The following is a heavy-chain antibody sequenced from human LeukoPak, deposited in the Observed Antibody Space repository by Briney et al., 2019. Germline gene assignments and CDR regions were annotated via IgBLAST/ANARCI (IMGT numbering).Heavy chain of an antibody. J-gene: IGHJ4*02. V-gene: IGHV3-23*01. Sequence: GGSLRLSCAASGFTFSSNAMTWVRQAPGKGLECVSAITGSGDTTYYADSVKGRFTIFRDNSKNTLYLQLNNLRAEDTAIYYCAKAFGTNVYYQLPIDDWGQGTLVTVSS. D-gene: IGHD2-8*01. CDR3: AKAFGTNVYYQLPIDD. CDR1: GFTFSSNA. CDR2: ITGSGDTT.